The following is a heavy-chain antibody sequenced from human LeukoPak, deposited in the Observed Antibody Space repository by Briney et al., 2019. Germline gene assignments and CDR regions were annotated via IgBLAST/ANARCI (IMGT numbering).Heavy chain of an antibody. V-gene: IGHV3-20*01. CDR2: INWNGGST. D-gene: IGHD3-22*01. CDR1: GFTFDDYG. J-gene: IGHJ6*02. CDR3: ARIMGGGYPNYGMDV. Sequence: LTGGSLRLSCAASGFTFDDYGMSWVRQAPGKGLEWVSGINWNGGSTGYADSVKGRFTISRDNAKNSLYLQMNSLRAEGTALYHCARIMGGGYPNYGMDVWGQGTTVTVSS.